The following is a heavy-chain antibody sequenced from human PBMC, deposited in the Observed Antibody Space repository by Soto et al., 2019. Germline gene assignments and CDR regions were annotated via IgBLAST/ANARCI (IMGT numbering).Heavy chain of an antibody. J-gene: IGHJ6*02. CDR2: ISYDGSYK. D-gene: IGHD5-12*01. CDR1: RFTFSSYG. V-gene: IGHV3-30*18. CDR3: AKDRDIVARGGHYYYYGMDV. Sequence: GGSLRLSCAASRFTFSSYGMHWVRQAPGKGLEWVAVISYDGSYKSYADSVKGRFTISRDNSKKTLYLQMNSLRAEETAVYYCAKDRDIVARGGHYYYYGMDVWGQGTTVTVSS.